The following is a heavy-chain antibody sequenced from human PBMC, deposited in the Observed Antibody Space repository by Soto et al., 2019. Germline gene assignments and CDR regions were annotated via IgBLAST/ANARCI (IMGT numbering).Heavy chain of an antibody. Sequence: GGSLRLSCAASGFSISNYVMTWVRQAPGKGLEWVSLINPDGSTTTYAESVKGRFTIFRDNAKNTVYLQMTSLRVEDTAVYYCARDLRGSPDYWGQGTLVTVSS. D-gene: IGHD1-26*01. CDR2: INPDGSTT. CDR3: ARDLRGSPDY. V-gene: IGHV3-74*03. CDR1: GFSISNYV. J-gene: IGHJ4*02.